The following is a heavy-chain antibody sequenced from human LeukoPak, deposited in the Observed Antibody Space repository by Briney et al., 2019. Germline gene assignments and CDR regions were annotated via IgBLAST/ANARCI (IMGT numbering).Heavy chain of an antibody. CDR3: ARGRDVDY. J-gene: IGHJ4*02. Sequence: GGSLRLSCAASGFTFSSYSMNWVRQAPGKGLEWVSSISSSSSYIYYADSVKGRFIISRDNAKNSVYLQMNSLRVDDTAVYYCARGRDVDYWGQGVLVAVSS. CDR2: ISSSSSYI. CDR1: GFTFSSYS. V-gene: IGHV3-21*04.